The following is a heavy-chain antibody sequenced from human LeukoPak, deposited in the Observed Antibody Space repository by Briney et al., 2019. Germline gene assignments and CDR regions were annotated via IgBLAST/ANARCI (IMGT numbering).Heavy chain of an antibody. CDR1: GGSISSYY. Sequence: SETLSLTCTVSGGSISSYYWSWIWQPPGKGLEWIGYIYYSGSTNYNPSLKSRVTISVDTSKNQFSLKLSSVTAADTAVYYCARGGPPAYYYYYMDVWGKGTTVTVSS. D-gene: IGHD2-2*01. V-gene: IGHV4-59*01. CDR3: ARGGPPAYYYYYMDV. J-gene: IGHJ6*03. CDR2: IYYSGST.